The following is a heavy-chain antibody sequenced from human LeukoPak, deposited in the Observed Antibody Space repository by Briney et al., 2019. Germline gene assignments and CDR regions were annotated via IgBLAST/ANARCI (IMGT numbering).Heavy chain of an antibody. V-gene: IGHV4-59*01. D-gene: IGHD3-22*01. CDR1: GGSISSYY. CDR2: IYYSGST. CDR3: ARSSNYDSSGYSLDY. J-gene: IGHJ4*02. Sequence: SETLSLTCTVSGGSISSYYWSWIRQPPGKGLEWIGYIYYSGSTNYNPSLKSRVTISVDTSKNQFSLKLSSVTAADTAVYYCARSSNYDSSGYSLDYWGQGTLVTVSS.